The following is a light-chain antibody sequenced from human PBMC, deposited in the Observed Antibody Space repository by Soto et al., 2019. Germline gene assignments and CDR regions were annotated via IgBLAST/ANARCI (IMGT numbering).Light chain of an antibody. CDR1: QGISSH. Sequence: EIVLTQSPATLSLSPGERATLSCRASQGISSHLVWYQQKPGQAPRLLIYDASNRATGIPARFSGSGSGTDLTLTISSLEPEDFALYYCQQRSNWLLTFGGGTKVEIK. J-gene: IGKJ4*01. CDR2: DAS. CDR3: QQRSNWLLT. V-gene: IGKV3-11*01.